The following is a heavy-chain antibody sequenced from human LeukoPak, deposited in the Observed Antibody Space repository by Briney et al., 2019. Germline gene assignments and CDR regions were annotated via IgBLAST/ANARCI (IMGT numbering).Heavy chain of an antibody. J-gene: IGHJ4*02. CDR2: ISFSGST. CDR3: ARGVRWLQLCYFDD. Sequence: PSDTLSLTCTVSDGSISGAYWNWIRQPPGKGLEWIWCISFSGSTNYNPSLKSRITISLDKSKKQFSLRLNSVTAADTAVYYCARGVRWLQLCYFDDWGQGTLVTVSS. CDR1: DGSISGAY. V-gene: IGHV4-59*07. D-gene: IGHD5-24*01.